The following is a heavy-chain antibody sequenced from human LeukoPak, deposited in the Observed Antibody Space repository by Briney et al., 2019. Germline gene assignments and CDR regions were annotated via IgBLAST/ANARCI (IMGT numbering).Heavy chain of an antibody. V-gene: IGHV3-74*01. D-gene: IGHD3-3*01. J-gene: IGHJ3*02. Sequence: GGSLRLSCAASGFTFSSYWMHWVRQAPGKGLVWVSRINSGGSSTSYADSVKGRFTISRDNAKNTLYLQMNSLRAEDTAVYYCARAPYYDFWSGYYTDAFDIWGQGTMVTVSS. CDR3: ARAPYYDFWSGYYTDAFDI. CDR1: GFTFSSYW. CDR2: INSGGSST.